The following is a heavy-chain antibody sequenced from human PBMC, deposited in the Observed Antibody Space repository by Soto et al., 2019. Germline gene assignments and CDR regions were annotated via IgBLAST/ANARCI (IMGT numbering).Heavy chain of an antibody. Sequence: VQLVESGGGVVQPGRSLRLSCAASGFTFSDYAMHWVRQAPGKGLEWVAVVSHDGRNTPYADSVKGRFTISRDSYKNTVSLEMTSLRAEDTAVYYCAKRGRQWLVTSDFNYWGPGALVTVSS. D-gene: IGHD6-19*01. J-gene: IGHJ4*02. CDR3: AKRGRQWLVTSDFNY. CDR1: GFTFSDYA. V-gene: IGHV3-30*18. CDR2: VSHDGRNT.